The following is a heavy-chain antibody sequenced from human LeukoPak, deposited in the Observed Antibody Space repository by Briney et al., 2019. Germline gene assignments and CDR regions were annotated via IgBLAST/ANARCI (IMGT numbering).Heavy chain of an antibody. CDR2: IYYSGST. Sequence: SQTLSLTCTVSGGSISSSSYYWGWIRQPPGKGLEWIGSIYYSGSTYYNPSLKSRVTISVDTSKNQFSLKLSSVTAAGTAVYYCASLRGDFWSGYYYFDYWGQGTLVTVSS. CDR3: ASLRGDFWSGYYYFDY. V-gene: IGHV4-39*01. J-gene: IGHJ4*02. D-gene: IGHD3-3*01. CDR1: GGSISSSSYY.